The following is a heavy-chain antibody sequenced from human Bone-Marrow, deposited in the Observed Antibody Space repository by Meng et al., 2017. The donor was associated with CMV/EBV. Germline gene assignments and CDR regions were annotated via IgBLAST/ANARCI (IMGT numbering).Heavy chain of an antibody. D-gene: IGHD6-6*01. CDR1: GFTFSTYG. V-gene: IGHV3-33*06. Sequence: GGSLRLSCAASGFTFSTYGMHWVRQAPGKGLEWVAVIWYDGSNKYYADSVKGRFTISRDNSKNTLYLQMNSLRAEDTAVYYCAKDTGFLEYSNTPYYFDYWGQGTLVTVSS. J-gene: IGHJ4*02. CDR2: IWYDGSNK. CDR3: AKDTGFLEYSNTPYYFDY.